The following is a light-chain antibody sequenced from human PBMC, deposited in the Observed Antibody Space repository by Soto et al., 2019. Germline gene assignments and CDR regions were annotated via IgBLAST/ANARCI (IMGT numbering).Light chain of an antibody. CDR3: CSYAGGGTYV. CDR2: EGS. Sequence: QSVLTQPASVSGSPGQSITISCTGTSSDVGSYNLVSWYQQHPGEAPKLLIYEGSKRPSGVSNRFSASKSGNTGSLTISGLQADDEADYYCCSYAGGGTYVFGTGTKVTVL. J-gene: IGLJ1*01. CDR1: SSDVGSYNL. V-gene: IGLV2-23*01.